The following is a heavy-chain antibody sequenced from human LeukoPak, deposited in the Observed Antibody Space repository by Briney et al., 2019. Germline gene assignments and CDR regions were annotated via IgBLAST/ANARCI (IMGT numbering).Heavy chain of an antibody. CDR1: GFTFDDYA. CDR2: ISWNSGNI. V-gene: IGHV3-9*01. J-gene: IGHJ4*02. Sequence: PGGSLRLSCAASGFTFDDYAMHWVRQTPGKGLEWVSGISWNSGNIAYADSVKGRFTISRGNAENSLYLQMNSLRVEDTAVYYCARGVFATGWYPDNFDYWGQGTLVTVSS. CDR3: ARGVFATGWYPDNFDY. D-gene: IGHD6-19*01.